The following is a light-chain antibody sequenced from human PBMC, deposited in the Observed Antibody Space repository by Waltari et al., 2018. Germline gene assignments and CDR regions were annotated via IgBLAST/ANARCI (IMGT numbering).Light chain of an antibody. CDR3: QQTFGGPFT. CDR1: ETIVGY. CDR2: GGS. J-gene: IGKJ2*01. V-gene: IGKV1-39*01. Sequence: DILMSQSPASLSASVGDRVTITCRARETIVGYLAWYQSKPWKAPKLLIYGGSTLQNGVSSRFAGSGSDTEFTLSINGLQADDFATYYCQQTFGGPFTFGQGT.